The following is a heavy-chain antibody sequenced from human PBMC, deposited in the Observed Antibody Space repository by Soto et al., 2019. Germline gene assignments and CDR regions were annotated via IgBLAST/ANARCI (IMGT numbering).Heavy chain of an antibody. CDR1: GGSISNYY. J-gene: IGHJ4*02. Sequence: QVQLQESGPGLAKASETLCLTCTVSGGSISNYYCSWIRQPPGKGLEWIGYNYYSGSTNYNPSLKSRVTLSVVTSKNQFSLKLSPVTAADTAVYYCARAGAATLSDCWGQGTLVTVSS. CDR3: ARAGAATLSDC. CDR2: NYYSGST. V-gene: IGHV4-59*01. D-gene: IGHD2-15*01.